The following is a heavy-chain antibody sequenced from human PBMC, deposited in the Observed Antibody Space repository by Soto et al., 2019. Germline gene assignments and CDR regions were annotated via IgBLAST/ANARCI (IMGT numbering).Heavy chain of an antibody. Sequence: GASLRLSCAASVFTFSSDRMNWVRQAPGKGLEWVSSISSSSSYIYYADSVKGRFTISRDNAKNSLYLQMNSLRAEDTAVYYCARAKSITMVRVPFDPWGQGTLVTVTS. V-gene: IGHV3-21*01. CDR3: ARAKSITMVRVPFDP. D-gene: IGHD3-10*01. CDR2: ISSSSSYI. CDR1: VFTFSSDR. J-gene: IGHJ5*02.